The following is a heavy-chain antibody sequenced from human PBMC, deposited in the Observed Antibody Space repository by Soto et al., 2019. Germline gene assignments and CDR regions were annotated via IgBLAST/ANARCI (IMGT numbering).Heavy chain of an antibody. Sequence: QITLKESGPTLVKPTQTLTLTCTFSGFSLSTSPVGVGWIRQPPGKALEWLALIYWDDDKRYSPSLKSRLTITXXTSKNQVVLTMTNMDPVDTATYYCAHRHGYGELRLWGQGTLVTVSS. CDR1: GFSLSTSPVG. V-gene: IGHV2-5*02. J-gene: IGHJ1*01. CDR3: AHRHGYGELRL. CDR2: IYWDDDK. D-gene: IGHD4-17*01.